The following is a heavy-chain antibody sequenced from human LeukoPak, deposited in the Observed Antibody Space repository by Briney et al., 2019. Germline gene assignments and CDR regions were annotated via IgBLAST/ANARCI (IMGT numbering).Heavy chain of an antibody. CDR2: ISYSGNT. J-gene: IGHJ5*02. D-gene: IGHD5-12*01. Sequence: NSSETLSLTCTVSGGSISTFYWSWIRQPPGKGLEWIGYISYSGNTNYNPSLKSRDTISINTSKNQFSLKLNSVTAADTAVYYCARHFGSGFDRWFDPWGQGSLVIVSS. CDR3: ARHFGSGFDRWFDP. CDR1: GGSISTFY. V-gene: IGHV4-59*08.